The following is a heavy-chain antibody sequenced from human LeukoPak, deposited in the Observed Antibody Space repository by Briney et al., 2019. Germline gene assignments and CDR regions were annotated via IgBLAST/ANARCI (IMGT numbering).Heavy chain of an antibody. CDR3: ANSIDFDYGDYYFDY. CDR2: IYTSGST. CDR1: GGSISSGSYY. D-gene: IGHD4-17*01. Sequence: SETLSLTCTVSGGSISSGSYYWSWIRQPAGKGLEWIGRIYTSGSTNYNPSFKSRVTISLDTSKNQFSLKLSSVTAPDTAVYYCANSIDFDYGDYYFDYWGQGALVTISS. J-gene: IGHJ4*02. V-gene: IGHV4-61*02.